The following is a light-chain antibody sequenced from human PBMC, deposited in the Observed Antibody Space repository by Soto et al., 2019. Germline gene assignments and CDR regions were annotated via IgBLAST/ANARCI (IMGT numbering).Light chain of an antibody. CDR3: QQYINLPRT. CDR2: GAS. Sequence: EIVLTQSPATLSVSAWEVATLSGMASQSVSSNLVWYQHKPGQAPRLPIYGASTRATDIPARFSGSGSGTDFTLIISSLQSEDYAVYYCQQYINLPRTFGGGTKVDIK. V-gene: IGKV3-15*01. J-gene: IGKJ4*01. CDR1: QSVSSN.